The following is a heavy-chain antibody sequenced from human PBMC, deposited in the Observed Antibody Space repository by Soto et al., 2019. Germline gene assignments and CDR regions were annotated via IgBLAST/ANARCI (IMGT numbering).Heavy chain of an antibody. CDR1: GFTFSSYA. Sequence: GGSLRLSCAASGFTFSSYAMHWVRQAPGKGLEWVAVISYDGSNKYYADSVKGRFTISRDNSKNTLYLQMNSLRAEDTAVYYCASWVLGVVPAALDFDYWGQGTLVTVSS. J-gene: IGHJ4*02. V-gene: IGHV3-30-3*01. D-gene: IGHD2-2*01. CDR3: ASWVLGVVPAALDFDY. CDR2: ISYDGSNK.